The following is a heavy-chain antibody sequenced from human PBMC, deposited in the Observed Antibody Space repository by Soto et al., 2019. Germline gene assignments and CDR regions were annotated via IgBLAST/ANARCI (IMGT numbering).Heavy chain of an antibody. J-gene: IGHJ4*02. CDR3: ARNINDLGRLLQLFPVYFDY. V-gene: IGHV3-48*03. CDR1: GFTFSSYE. CDR2: ISSSGSTI. D-gene: IGHD2-21*01. Sequence: EVQLVESGGGLVQPGGSLRLSCAASGFTFSSYEMHWVRQAPGKGLEWVSYISSSGSTIYYADSVKGRFTISRDNAKNALYLQMNSLRAEDTAVDYCARNINDLGRLLQLFPVYFDYWVQGTLVTVCS.